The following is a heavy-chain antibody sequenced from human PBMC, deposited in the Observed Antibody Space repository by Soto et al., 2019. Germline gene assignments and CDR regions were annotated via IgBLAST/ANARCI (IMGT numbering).Heavy chain of an antibody. J-gene: IGHJ6*02. D-gene: IGHD5-12*01. Sequence: RASVKVSFKASGYTFTSYGISWLRQAPGQGLEWMGWISAYNGNTNYAQKLQGRVTMTTDTSTSTAYMELRSLRSDDTAVYYCASLRYSGYDFGYYGMDVWGQGTTVTVSS. CDR2: ISAYNGNT. CDR3: ASLRYSGYDFGYYGMDV. V-gene: IGHV1-18*04. CDR1: GYTFTSYG.